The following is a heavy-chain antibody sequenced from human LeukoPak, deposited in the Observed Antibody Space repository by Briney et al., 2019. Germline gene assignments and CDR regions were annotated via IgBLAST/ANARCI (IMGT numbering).Heavy chain of an antibody. CDR1: GFTFDDYA. D-gene: IGHD3-22*01. J-gene: IGHJ4*02. V-gene: IGHV3-9*01. Sequence: PGGSLRLSCAASGFTFDDYAMHWVRQAPGKGLEWVSGINWNSGSIRYADSVKGRFTISRDNAKNSLYLQMNSLRADDTALYYCVKGPAYYYDSNGSNFDYWGQGTLVTVSS. CDR3: VKGPAYYYDSNGSNFDY. CDR2: INWNSGSI.